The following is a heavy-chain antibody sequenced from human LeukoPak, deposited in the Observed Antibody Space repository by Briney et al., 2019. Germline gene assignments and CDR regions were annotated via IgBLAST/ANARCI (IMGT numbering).Heavy chain of an antibody. CDR2: ISYDGSNK. D-gene: IGHD3-22*01. V-gene: IGHV3-30-3*01. CDR1: GFTFSSYA. Sequence: GGSLRLSCAASGFTFSSYAMHWVRQAPGKGLEWVAVISYDGSNKYYADSVKGRFTISRDNSKNTLYLQMNSLRAEDTAVYYCARGPNPGAEYDSSGYYSEYFDYWGQGPLVTVSS. J-gene: IGHJ4*02. CDR3: ARGPNPGAEYDSSGYYSEYFDY.